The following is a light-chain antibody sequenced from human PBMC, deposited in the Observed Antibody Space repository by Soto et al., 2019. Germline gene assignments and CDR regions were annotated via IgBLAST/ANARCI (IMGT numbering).Light chain of an antibody. CDR1: SNDIGAYNY. J-gene: IGLJ1*01. Sequence: LTQPPSASGSPAQSVTISRTGTSNDIGAYNYVSWYQQHPGKAPKLLIYEVFRRPSGVPDRFSGSRSGNTASLTVSGLQPEDEADYYCSSYAGRETGVFGTGTKVTVL. V-gene: IGLV2-8*01. CDR3: SSYAGRETGV. CDR2: EVF.